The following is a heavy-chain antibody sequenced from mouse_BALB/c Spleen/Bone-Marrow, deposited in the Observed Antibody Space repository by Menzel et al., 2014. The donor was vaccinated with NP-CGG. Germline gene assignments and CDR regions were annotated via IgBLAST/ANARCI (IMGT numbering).Heavy chain of an antibody. CDR1: GYTFTSXY. J-gene: IGHJ4*01. Sequence: VQLVESGAELVKPGASVKLSCKASGYTFTSXYXYWVXQRPXXGXEWIXXINPSNGGTNFNEKFKSKATLTVDKSSSTAYMQLSSLTSEDSAVYYCTRGRRDAMDYWGQGTSVTVSS. V-gene: IGHV1S16*01. CDR2: INPSNGGT. CDR3: TRGRRDAMDY.